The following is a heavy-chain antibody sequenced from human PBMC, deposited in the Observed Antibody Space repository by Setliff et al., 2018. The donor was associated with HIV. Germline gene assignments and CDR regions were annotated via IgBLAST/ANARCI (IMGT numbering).Heavy chain of an antibody. CDR1: GFTFSSHG. CDR2: IRYDGSDI. Sequence: GRSLRLSCEASGFTFSSHGMHWLRQAPGKGLEWVTFIRYDGSDIHYADSVKGRFTVSRDNAKNSLYLQMSSLRAEDTAVYYCAVLWPFDYWGLGTLVTVS. J-gene: IGHJ4*02. V-gene: IGHV3-33*03. D-gene: IGHD3-10*01. CDR3: AVLWPFDY.